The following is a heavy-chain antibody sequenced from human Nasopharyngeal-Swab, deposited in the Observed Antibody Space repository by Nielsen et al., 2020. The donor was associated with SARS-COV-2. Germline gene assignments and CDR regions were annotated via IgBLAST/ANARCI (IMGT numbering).Heavy chain of an antibody. CDR2: IYYSGST. CDR1: GGSISSGDYY. CDR3: ASGAYGDYGSYYYYYGMDV. Sequence: SETLSLTCTVSGGSISSGDYYWSWIRKPPGKGLEWIGYIYYSGSTYYNPSLKSRVTISVDTSKNQFSLKLSSVTAADTAVYYCASGAYGDYGSYYYYYGMDVWGQGTTVTVSS. D-gene: IGHD4-17*01. V-gene: IGHV4-30-4*01. J-gene: IGHJ6*02.